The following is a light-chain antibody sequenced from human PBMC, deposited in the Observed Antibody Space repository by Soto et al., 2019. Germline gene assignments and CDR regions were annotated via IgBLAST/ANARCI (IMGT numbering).Light chain of an antibody. CDR3: RKYNSAPLT. CDR2: DVS. J-gene: IGKJ4*01. V-gene: IGKV1-12*01. Sequence: DNQLTQSPSSISASVGDRVTITFRASQAGNSWLAWFQQKPGMAPKLVIYDVSSLQSGVPSRFSGSGSGTDFTLTISSLQPEDVATYYCRKYNSAPLTFGGGTKVDIK. CDR1: QAGNSW.